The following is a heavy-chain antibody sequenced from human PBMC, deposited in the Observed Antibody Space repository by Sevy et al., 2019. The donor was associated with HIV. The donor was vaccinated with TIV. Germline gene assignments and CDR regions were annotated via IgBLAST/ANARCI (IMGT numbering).Heavy chain of an antibody. Sequence: ASVKVSCKASGGTFSSYAISWARQAPGQGLEWMGGIIPIFGTANYAQKFQGRVTITADKSTSTAYMELSSLRSEDTAVYYCARGHSSSGDFDYWGQGTLVTVSS. D-gene: IGHD6-13*01. CDR2: IIPIFGTA. CDR3: ARGHSSSGDFDY. J-gene: IGHJ4*02. CDR1: GGTFSSYA. V-gene: IGHV1-69*06.